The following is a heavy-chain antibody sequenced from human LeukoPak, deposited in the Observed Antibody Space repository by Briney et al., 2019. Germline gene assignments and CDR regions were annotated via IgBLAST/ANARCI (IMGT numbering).Heavy chain of an antibody. V-gene: IGHV4-59*01. CDR2: IYYSGST. D-gene: IGHD5-18*01. J-gene: IGHJ4*02. Sequence: SETLSLTCTVSGGFISSYYWSWIRQPPGKGLEWIGYIYYSGSTNYNPSLKSRVTISVDTSKNQFSLKLSSVTAADTAVYYCARDDPSYGNPLWGQGTLVTVSS. CDR1: GGFISSYY. CDR3: ARDDPSYGNPL.